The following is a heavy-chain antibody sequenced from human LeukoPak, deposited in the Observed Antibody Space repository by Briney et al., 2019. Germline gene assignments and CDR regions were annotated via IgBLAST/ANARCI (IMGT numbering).Heavy chain of an antibody. CDR3: TRVFVGDEYSSSGY. J-gene: IGHJ4*02. Sequence: PGGSPRLSCAASGFTFSSYSMNWVRQAPGKGLVWVSRINSDGSSTTYADSVKGRFTISRDNAKNTLYLQMNSLKVEDTAVYYCTRVFVGDEYSSSGYWGQGTLVTVSS. V-gene: IGHV3-74*01. CDR1: GFTFSSYS. D-gene: IGHD6-13*01. CDR2: INSDGSST.